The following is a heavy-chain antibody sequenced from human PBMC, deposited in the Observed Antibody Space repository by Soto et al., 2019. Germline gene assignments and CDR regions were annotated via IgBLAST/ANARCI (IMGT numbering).Heavy chain of an antibody. V-gene: IGHV1-2*02. Sequence: GASVKVCCNASGYTFTDYFIHWVRQAPGQGFEWMGWINPKSRGTTYAQKFQGRVTMTRDTSNSTAYMELRGLRSDDTAIYYCARVTLKAGNWFDPWGQGTLVTVSS. J-gene: IGHJ5*02. CDR3: ARVTLKAGNWFDP. CDR1: GYTFTDYF. CDR2: INPKSRGT.